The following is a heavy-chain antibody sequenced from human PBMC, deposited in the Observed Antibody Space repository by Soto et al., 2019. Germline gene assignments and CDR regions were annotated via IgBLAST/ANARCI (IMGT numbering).Heavy chain of an antibody. CDR2: IYYSGST. D-gene: IGHD3-10*01. V-gene: IGHV4-59*08. CDR3: ARQTSTMVRGVIINWFDP. J-gene: IGHJ5*02. Sequence: SETLSLTCTVSGGSISSYYWSWIRQPPGKGLEWIGYIYYSGSTNYNPSLKSRVTISVDTSKNQFSLKLSSVTAADTVVYYCARQTSTMVRGVIINWFDPWGQGTLVTVSS. CDR1: GGSISSYY.